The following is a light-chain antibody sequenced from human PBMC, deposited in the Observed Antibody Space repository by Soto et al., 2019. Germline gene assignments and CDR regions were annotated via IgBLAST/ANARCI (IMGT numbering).Light chain of an antibody. CDR2: GAS. J-gene: IGKJ5*01. Sequence: EIGLTKSPGTLSLSPGEGATLSCRPSQTVIRNYLAWHQQKPGQTPRLLVYGASSRATGIPDRFSGSGSGTDFTLTISRLEPEDFAVYYCQQHGGSPITFGQGTRLEIK. CDR3: QQHGGSPIT. V-gene: IGKV3-20*01. CDR1: QTVIRNY.